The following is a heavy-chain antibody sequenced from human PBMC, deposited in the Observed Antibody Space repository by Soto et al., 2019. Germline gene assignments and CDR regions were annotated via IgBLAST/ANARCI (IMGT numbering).Heavy chain of an antibody. CDR3: ASGSGSYSPYGMDV. D-gene: IGHD3-10*01. CDR2: IYYSGST. V-gene: IGHV4-39*01. J-gene: IGHJ6*02. Sequence: TSETLSLTCTVSGGSISSSSYYWGWIRQPPGKGLEWIGSIYYSGSTYYNPSLKSRVTISVDTSKNQFSLKLSSVTAADTAVYYCASGSGSYSPYGMDVWGQGTTVTVSS. CDR1: GGSISSSSYY.